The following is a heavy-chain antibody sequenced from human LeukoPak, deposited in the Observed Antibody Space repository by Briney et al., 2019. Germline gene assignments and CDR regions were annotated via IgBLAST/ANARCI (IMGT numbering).Heavy chain of an antibody. Sequence: GGSLRLSCAASGFTFSSYSMSWVRQAPGKGLEWVSLISGSGDTYYADSVKGRFTISRDNSKNTLYLQMNSLRAEDTAVYYCAKDDALYSSGWYVRGDFDYWGQGTLVTVSS. CDR2: ISGSGDT. CDR1: GFTFSSYS. CDR3: AKDDALYSSGWYVRGDFDY. D-gene: IGHD6-19*01. V-gene: IGHV3-23*01. J-gene: IGHJ4*02.